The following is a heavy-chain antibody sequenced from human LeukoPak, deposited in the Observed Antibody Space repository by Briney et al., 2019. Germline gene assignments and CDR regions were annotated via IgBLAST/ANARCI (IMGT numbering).Heavy chain of an antibody. J-gene: IGHJ4*02. D-gene: IGHD2-15*01. Sequence: GGALRLSCPASGFTFRNYAISWVRPAPGKGLEWVSAISGSGGSTYYADSVQGRFNITRDNSNNSLYLQMNSLRGEDTAVYYCAKANIVVVVAATAFDYWGQGTLVTVSS. V-gene: IGHV3-23*01. CDR1: GFTFRNYA. CDR3: AKANIVVVVAATAFDY. CDR2: ISGSGGST.